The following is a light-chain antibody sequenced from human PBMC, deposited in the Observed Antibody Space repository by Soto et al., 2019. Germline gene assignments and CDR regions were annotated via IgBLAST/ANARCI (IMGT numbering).Light chain of an antibody. CDR1: SSGVGSYNL. CDR2: EDN. Sequence: QSALTQPASVSGSPGQSITISCTGTSSGVGSYNLVSWYQQHPGKAPKLMIYEDNKRPSGLSNRFSGSKSGNTASLTISGLQADDEAHYYCYSYAGSSTFDVVFGGGTKLTVL. J-gene: IGLJ2*01. V-gene: IGLV2-23*02. CDR3: YSYAGSSTFDVV.